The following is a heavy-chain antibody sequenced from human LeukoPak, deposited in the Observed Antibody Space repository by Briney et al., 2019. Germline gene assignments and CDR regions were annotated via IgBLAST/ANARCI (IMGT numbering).Heavy chain of an antibody. CDR2: IYYSGST. Sequence: SETLSLTCAVSGGSINDAYWSWIRQSPGRGLEWISYIYYSGSTNYHPSLRGRVTISLATSKKQFSLTLSSVTAADTAVYYCARRQADHISVWSWGPKKKANEYGLDVWGQGTTVSVSS. V-gene: IGHV4-59*08. CDR3: ARRQADHISVWSWGPKKKANEYGLDV. J-gene: IGHJ6*01. D-gene: IGHD6-13*01. CDR1: GGSINDAY.